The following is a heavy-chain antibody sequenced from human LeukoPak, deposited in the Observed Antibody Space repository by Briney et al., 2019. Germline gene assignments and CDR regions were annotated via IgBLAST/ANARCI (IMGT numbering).Heavy chain of an antibody. D-gene: IGHD3-22*01. CDR3: ARSYVVVGLFDY. Sequence: ASVKVSCKTSGYTFTGYYMHWVRQAPGQGLEWMGIINPSGGSTSYAQKFQGRVTMTRDTSTSTVYMELSSLRSEDTAVYYCARSYVVVGLFDYWGQGTLVTVSS. CDR2: INPSGGST. CDR1: GYTFTGYY. J-gene: IGHJ4*02. V-gene: IGHV1-46*01.